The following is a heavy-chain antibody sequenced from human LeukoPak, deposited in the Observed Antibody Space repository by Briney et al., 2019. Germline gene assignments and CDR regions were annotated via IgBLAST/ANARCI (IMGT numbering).Heavy chain of an antibody. J-gene: IGHJ4*02. CDR3: AKGSGRFDY. D-gene: IGHD3-10*01. CDR1: GFTFEDYG. Sequence: GGSLRLSCAASGFTFEDYGMSWVRQAPGKGLEWVSAISGSGGSTYYADSVKGRFTISRDNSKNTLYLQMNSLRAEDTAVYYCAKGSGRFDYWGQGTLVTVSS. CDR2: ISGSGGST. V-gene: IGHV3-23*01.